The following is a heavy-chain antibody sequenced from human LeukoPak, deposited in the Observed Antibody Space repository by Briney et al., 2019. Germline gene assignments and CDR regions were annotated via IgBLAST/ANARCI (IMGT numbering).Heavy chain of an antibody. CDR3: ARALYSDTAAGTSYMDV. Sequence: PGGSLRLSCAASGFTFSSYAMHWVRQAPGKGLEWVAVISYDGSNKYYADSVKGRFTISRDNAKNSLYPQMNSLRAEDTALYYCARALYSDTAAGTSYMDVWGKGTTVTVSS. CDR1: GFTFSSYA. V-gene: IGHV3-30*04. J-gene: IGHJ6*03. D-gene: IGHD6-13*01. CDR2: ISYDGSNK.